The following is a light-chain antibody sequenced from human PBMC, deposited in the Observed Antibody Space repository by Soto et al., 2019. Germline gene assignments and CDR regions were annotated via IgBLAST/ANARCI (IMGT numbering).Light chain of an antibody. CDR2: TGS. J-gene: IGKJ1*01. CDR3: QQTLSFPPT. V-gene: IGKV1-12*01. Sequence: DIQMTQSPSSVSAPVGDRVTITWRASQAIDSWSAWYQQKPGEAPKLLIFTGSLLHSGVPPRSSGSGSGTDLTLTISSLQPEDFATYYCQQTLSFPPTFGQGTKVDIK. CDR1: QAIDSW.